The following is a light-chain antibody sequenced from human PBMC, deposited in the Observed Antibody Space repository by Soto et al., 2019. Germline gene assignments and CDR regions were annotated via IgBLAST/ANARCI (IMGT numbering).Light chain of an antibody. CDR1: SSDIGGYNY. V-gene: IGLV2-14*01. CDR3: CSYSTSNTHNYV. Sequence: QSALTQPASVSGSPGQSITVSCTGTSSDIGGYNYVSWYQHHPGKAPQLIIYEVNLRPSGVSDRFSASKSGDTASLTISGLQAVDEADYYCCSYSTSNTHNYVFGTGTKLTVL. J-gene: IGLJ1*01. CDR2: EVN.